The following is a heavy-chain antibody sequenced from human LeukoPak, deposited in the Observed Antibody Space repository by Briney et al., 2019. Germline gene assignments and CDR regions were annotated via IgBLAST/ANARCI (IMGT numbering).Heavy chain of an antibody. CDR2: INGRGDST. J-gene: IGHJ4*01. D-gene: IGHD4/OR15-4a*01. V-gene: IGHV3-23*01. CDR1: GFTFSNYA. CDR3: AKDQGSGHGAYTWGTFDF. Sequence: GGSLRLSCTTSGFTFSNYAMSWVRQAPGKGLEWVSGINGRGDSTVYADAVKGRFTISRDNFKSTLYLQMNSLRVEDTAGYYCAKDQGSGHGAYTWGTFDFWGLETLVTVSS.